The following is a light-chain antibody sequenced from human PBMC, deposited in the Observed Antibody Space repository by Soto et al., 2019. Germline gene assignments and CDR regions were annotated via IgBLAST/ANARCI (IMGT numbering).Light chain of an antibody. J-gene: IGKJ4*01. CDR2: DAS. CDR3: QQRANWPPKFT. V-gene: IGKV3-11*01. CDR1: QSVGSY. Sequence: EIVLTQSPATLSLSPGERATLSCRASQSVGSYLAWYRQKPGQAPRLLIYDASNRATGIPARFSGSGSGADFSLTISSLEPEDVAVYYCQQRANWPPKFTFGGGTKVQIK.